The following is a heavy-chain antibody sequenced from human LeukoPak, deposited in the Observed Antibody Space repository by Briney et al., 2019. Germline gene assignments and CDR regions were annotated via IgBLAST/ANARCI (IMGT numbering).Heavy chain of an antibody. CDR3: ARVVPAAQGGKDAFDI. J-gene: IGHJ3*02. CDR2: INPSGSST. CDR1: GYTFTSYY. Sequence: AASVKVSCKASGYTFTSYYMHWVRQAPGQGLEWMGIINPSGSSTSYAQKFQGRVTMTRDMSTSTVYMELGSLRSEDTAVYYCARVVPAAQGGKDAFDIWGQGTMVTVSS. V-gene: IGHV1-46*01. D-gene: IGHD2-2*01.